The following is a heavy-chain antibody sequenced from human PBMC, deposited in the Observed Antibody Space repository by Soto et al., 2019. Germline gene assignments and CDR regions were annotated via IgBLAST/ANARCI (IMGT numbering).Heavy chain of an antibody. CDR1: GFTFSSYW. J-gene: IGHJ6*02. D-gene: IGHD3-10*01. Sequence: GGSLRLSCAASGFTFSSYWMHWVRQAPGKGLVWVSRINSDGSSTSYADSVKGRFTISRENAKNTLYLQMNSLRAEDTAVYYCARDITMVRGVIMGHGRNYYFYGMDVWGQGTTVTVSS. CDR2: INSDGSST. V-gene: IGHV3-74*01. CDR3: ARDITMVRGVIMGHGRNYYFYGMDV.